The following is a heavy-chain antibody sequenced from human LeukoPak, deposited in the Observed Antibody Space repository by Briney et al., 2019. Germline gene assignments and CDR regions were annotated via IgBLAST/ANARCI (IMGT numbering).Heavy chain of an antibody. CDR1: GFTFSSYG. Sequence: TGGSLGLPCAASGFTFSSYGMLGAREAPGEGRVGVAVISYDGSNKYYADSVRGRFTISRDNSKNTLYLQMNSLRAEDTAVYYCAKDQGKYIENWGQGTLVTVSS. CDR2: ISYDGSNK. V-gene: IGHV3-30*18. J-gene: IGHJ4*02. D-gene: IGHD5-12*01. CDR3: AKDQGKYIEN.